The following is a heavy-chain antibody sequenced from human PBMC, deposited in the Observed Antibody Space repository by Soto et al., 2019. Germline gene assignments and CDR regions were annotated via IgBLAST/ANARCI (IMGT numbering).Heavy chain of an antibody. CDR3: AIQGYDILTGYRDY. CDR2: ISSSSTI. V-gene: IGHV3-48*01. CDR1: GVTFSSYS. Sequence: PGGSLRLSCAASGVTFSSYSMKWVRQAPGKGLEWVSYISSSSTIYYADSVKGRFTISRDNAKNSLYLQMNSLRAEDTAVYYCAIQGYDILTGYRDYWGQGTLVTVSS. J-gene: IGHJ4*02. D-gene: IGHD3-9*01.